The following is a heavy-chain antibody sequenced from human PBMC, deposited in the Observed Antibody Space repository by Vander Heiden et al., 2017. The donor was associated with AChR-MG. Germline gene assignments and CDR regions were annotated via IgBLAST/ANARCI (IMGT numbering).Heavy chain of an antibody. CDR3: AKVVTHYYDSSGYYPH. V-gene: IGHV3-23*01. Sequence: EVQLLESGGGLVQPGGSLRLSCAASGFTFSTYAMSWVRQAPGKGLEWVSAIRGSGGSTYYADSVKGRFTISRDNSKNTLYLQMNSLRAEDTAVYYCAKVVTHYYDSSGYYPHWGQGTLVTVSS. D-gene: IGHD3-22*01. CDR1: GFTFSTYA. J-gene: IGHJ4*02. CDR2: IRGSGGST.